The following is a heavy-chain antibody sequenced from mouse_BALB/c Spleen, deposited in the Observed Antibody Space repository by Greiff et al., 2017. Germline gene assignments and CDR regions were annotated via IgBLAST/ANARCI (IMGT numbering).Heavy chain of an antibody. J-gene: IGHJ3*01. CDR3: ASMITTWFAY. CDR2: IYPGNVNT. V-gene: IGHV1S56*01. Sequence: QVQLQQSGPELVKPGASVRISCKASGYTFTSYYIHWVKQRPGQGLEWIGWIYPGNVNTKYNEKFKGKATLTADKSSSTAYMQLSSLTSEDSAVYFCASMITTWFAYWGQGTLVTVSA. CDR1: GYTFTSYY. D-gene: IGHD2-4*01.